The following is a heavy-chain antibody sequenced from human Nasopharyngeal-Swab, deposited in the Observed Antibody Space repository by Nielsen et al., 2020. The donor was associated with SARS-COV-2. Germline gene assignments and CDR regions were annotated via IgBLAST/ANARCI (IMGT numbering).Heavy chain of an antibody. Sequence: SETLSLTCAVYGGSFSGYYWSWIRQHPGKGLEWIGYIYYSGSTYYNPSLKSRVTISVDTSKNQFSLKLSSVTAADTAVYYCLGNFDYWGQGTLVTVSS. CDR2: IYYSGST. CDR1: GGSFSGYY. J-gene: IGHJ4*02. CDR3: LGNFDY. V-gene: IGHV4-31*11.